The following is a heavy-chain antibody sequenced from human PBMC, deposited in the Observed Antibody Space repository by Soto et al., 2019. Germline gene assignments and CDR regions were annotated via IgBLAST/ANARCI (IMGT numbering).Heavy chain of an antibody. CDR3: ARETGDYTYYFDY. CDR1: GGTFSSYA. D-gene: IGHD4-17*01. CDR2: IIPIFGTA. V-gene: IGHV1-69*13. J-gene: IGHJ4*02. Sequence: EASVKVSCKASGGTFSSYAISWVRQAPGQGLEWMGGIIPIFGTANYAQKFQGRVTITADESMSTAYMELSSLRSEDTAVYYCARETGDYTYYFDYWGQGTLVTVSS.